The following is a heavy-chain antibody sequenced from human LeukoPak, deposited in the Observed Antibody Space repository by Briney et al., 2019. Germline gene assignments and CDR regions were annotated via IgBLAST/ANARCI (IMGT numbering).Heavy chain of an antibody. CDR3: ARDSAATSYYYYMDV. J-gene: IGHJ6*03. CDR2: IYYSGST. CDR1: GGSISSYY. Sequence: SETLSLTCTVSGGSISSYYWSWIRQPPGKGLEWIGYIYYSGSTNYNPSLKSRVTISVDTSKNQFSLKLSSVTAADTAVYYCARDSAATSYYYYMDVWGKGTTVTVSS. V-gene: IGHV4-59*01. D-gene: IGHD1-14*01.